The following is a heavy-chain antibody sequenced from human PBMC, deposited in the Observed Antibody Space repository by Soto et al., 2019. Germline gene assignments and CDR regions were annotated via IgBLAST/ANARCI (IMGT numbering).Heavy chain of an antibody. CDR3: ARDARATVPPDAFDI. CDR1: GGSISSYY. V-gene: IGHV4-59*01. J-gene: IGHJ3*02. D-gene: IGHD4-4*01. CDR2: IYYSGST. Sequence: PSETLSLTCTVSGGSISSYYWSWIRQPPGKGLEWIGYIYYSGSTNYNPSLKSRVTISVDTSKNQFSLKLSSVTAADTAVYYCARDARATVPPDAFDIWGQGTMVTVSS.